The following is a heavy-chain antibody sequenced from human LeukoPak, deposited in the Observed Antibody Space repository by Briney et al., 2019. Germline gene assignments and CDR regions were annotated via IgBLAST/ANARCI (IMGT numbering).Heavy chain of an antibody. V-gene: IGHV4-34*01. CDR2: INHSGDT. CDR3: ARGPGTVGLSP. D-gene: IGHD1/OR15-1a*01. J-gene: IGHJ5*02. CDR1: GGSFTNYY. Sequence: SETLSLTCNVSGGSFTNYYWSWIRQTPEKGLEWIGQINHSGDTSYNPSLRSRLTLSVDRSKNQFSLKVSSVTAAGTGVYYCARGPGTVGLSPWGQGTLVTVSS.